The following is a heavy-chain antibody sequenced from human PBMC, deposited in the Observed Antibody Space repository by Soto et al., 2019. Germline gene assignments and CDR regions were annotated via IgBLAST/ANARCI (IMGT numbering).Heavy chain of an antibody. V-gene: IGHV1-69*02. Sequence: QVQLVQSGAEVKKPGSSVKVSCKASGGTFSSYTISWVRQAPGQGLEWMGRIIPILGIANYGQKFQGRVTITADKSTSTADMELSSLRSEDTAVYSCARVKEHWEDQDWGQGTLVTVSS. CDR1: GGTFSSYT. J-gene: IGHJ4*02. CDR3: ARVKEHWEDQD. CDR2: IIPILGIA. D-gene: IGHD1-26*01.